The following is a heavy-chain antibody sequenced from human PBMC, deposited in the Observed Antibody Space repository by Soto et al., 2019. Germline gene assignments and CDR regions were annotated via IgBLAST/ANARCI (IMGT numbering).Heavy chain of an antibody. V-gene: IGHV4-39*01. CDR3: ARICSVAGGYYYYYGMDV. CDR1: GGSISSSSYY. J-gene: IGHJ6*02. Sequence: SETLSLTCTVSGGSISSSSYYWGWIRQPPGKGLEWIGSIYYSGSTYYNPSLKSRVTISVDTSKNQFSLKLSSVTAADTAVYYCARICSVAGGYYYYYGMDVWGQGTTVTVPS. CDR2: IYYSGST. D-gene: IGHD6-19*01.